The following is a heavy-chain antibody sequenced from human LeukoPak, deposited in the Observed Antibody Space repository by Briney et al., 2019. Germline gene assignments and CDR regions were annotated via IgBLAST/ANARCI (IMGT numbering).Heavy chain of an antibody. CDR3: ASDLLRIAVASCFDY. CDR2: ISGSGGST. J-gene: IGHJ4*02. D-gene: IGHD6-19*01. Sequence: GGSLRLSCAASGFTFSSYAMSWVRQAPGEGLEWVSGISGSGGSTYYADSVKGRFTISRDNSKNTLYLQMDSLRAEVTAVYYCASDLLRIAVASCFDYWGQGTLVTVSS. V-gene: IGHV3-23*01. CDR1: GFTFSSYA.